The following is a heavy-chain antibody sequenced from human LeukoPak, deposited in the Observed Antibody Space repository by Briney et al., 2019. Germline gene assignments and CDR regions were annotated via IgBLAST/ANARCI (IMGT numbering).Heavy chain of an antibody. CDR3: ARRLPRAPGGSGSAIWDYWYFDL. Sequence: SETLSLTCTVSGGSISSYYWSWIRQPPGKGLEWIGYIYCSGSTNYNPSLKSRVTISVDTSKNQFSLKLSSVTAADTAVYYCARRLPRAPGGSGSAIWDYWYFDLWGRGTLVTVSS. J-gene: IGHJ2*01. D-gene: IGHD3-10*01. V-gene: IGHV4-59*08. CDR1: GGSISSYY. CDR2: IYCSGST.